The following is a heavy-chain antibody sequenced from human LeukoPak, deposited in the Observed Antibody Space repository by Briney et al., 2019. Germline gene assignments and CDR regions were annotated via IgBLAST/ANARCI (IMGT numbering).Heavy chain of an antibody. Sequence: GRSLRLSCAASGFTFSSYAMHWVRQAPGKGLEWVAVISYDGSNKYYADSVKGRFTISRDNSKNTLYLQMNSLRAEDTAVYYCARIYDRSGYYVDAFDIWGQGTMVTVSS. CDR2: ISYDGSNK. J-gene: IGHJ3*02. CDR3: ARIYDRSGYYVDAFDI. CDR1: GFTFSSYA. D-gene: IGHD3-22*01. V-gene: IGHV3-30-3*01.